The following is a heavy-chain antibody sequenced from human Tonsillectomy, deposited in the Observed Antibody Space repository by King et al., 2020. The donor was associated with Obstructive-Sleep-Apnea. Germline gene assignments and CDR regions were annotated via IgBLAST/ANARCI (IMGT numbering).Heavy chain of an antibody. D-gene: IGHD3-3*01. CDR1: GFTFSDYY. CDR2: ISSSSSYT. CDR3: ARDLFDFWSGYPTTGVVDY. V-gene: IGHV3-11*06. J-gene: IGHJ4*02. Sequence: VQLVESGGGLVKPGGSLRLSCAASGFTFSDYYMSWIRQAPGKGLEWVSYISSSSSYTNYADSVKGRFTISRDNAKNSLYLQMNSLRAEDTAVYYCARDLFDFWSGYPTTGVVDYWGQGTLVTVSS.